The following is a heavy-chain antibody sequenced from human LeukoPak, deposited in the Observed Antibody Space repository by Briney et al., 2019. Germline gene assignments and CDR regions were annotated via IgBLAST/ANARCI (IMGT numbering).Heavy chain of an antibody. V-gene: IGHV3-66*02. Sequence: PGGSLRLSCAASGFTFSTYAASWVRQAPGKGLEWVSVIYSGGSTYYADSVKGRFTISRDNSKNTLYLQMNSLRAEDTAVYYCARASAGRPFDPWGQGTLVTVSS. CDR1: GFTFSTYA. D-gene: IGHD6-13*01. CDR2: IYSGGST. CDR3: ARASAGRPFDP. J-gene: IGHJ5*02.